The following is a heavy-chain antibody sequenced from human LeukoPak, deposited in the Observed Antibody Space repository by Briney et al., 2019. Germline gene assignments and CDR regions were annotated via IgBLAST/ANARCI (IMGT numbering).Heavy chain of an antibody. CDR2: ISYSGST. J-gene: IGHJ4*02. V-gene: IGHV4-39*01. CDR3: ARPATVDY. Sequence: SETLSLTCTVSGGSISMSGYYWGWIRQPPGKGLEWIGSISYSGSTYYNPSLKSRVTVSRDTSKNQFSLKLSSVTAADTAVYYRARPATVDYWGQGILVTVSS. CDR1: GGSISMSGYY.